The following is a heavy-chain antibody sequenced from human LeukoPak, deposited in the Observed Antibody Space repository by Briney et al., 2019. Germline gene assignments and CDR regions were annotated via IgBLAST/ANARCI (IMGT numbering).Heavy chain of an antibody. CDR3: ARANYYDSSGYYSLDYYYGMDV. J-gene: IGHJ6*02. Sequence: GGSLRLSCAASGFTFDDYGMSWVRQAPGKGLEWVSGINWNGGSTGYADSVKGRFTISRDNAKNPLYLQMNSLRAEDTALYHCARANYYDSSGYYSLDYYYGMDVWGQGTTVTVSS. CDR1: GFTFDDYG. V-gene: IGHV3-20*01. D-gene: IGHD3-22*01. CDR2: INWNGGST.